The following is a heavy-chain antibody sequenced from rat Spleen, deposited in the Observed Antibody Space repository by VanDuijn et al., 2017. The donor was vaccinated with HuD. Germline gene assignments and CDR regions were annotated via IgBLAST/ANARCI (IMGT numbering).Heavy chain of an antibody. D-gene: IGHD1-9*01. V-gene: IGHV3-1*01. CDR1: SYSITSNY. CDR3: ARHGYTRYYFDY. CDR2: ISYSDST. Sequence: EVQLQESGPGLVKPSQSLSLTCSVTSYSITSNYWGWIRKFPGNKMEWLGYISYSDSTNYNPSLRSRISITRDTSKNQFFLQLNSVTTEDTATYYCARHGYTRYYFDYWGQGVMVTVSS. J-gene: IGHJ2*01.